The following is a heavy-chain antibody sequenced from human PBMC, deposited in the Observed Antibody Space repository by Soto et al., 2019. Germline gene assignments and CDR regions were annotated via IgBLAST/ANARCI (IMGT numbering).Heavy chain of an antibody. Sequence: PSETLSLTCSVSSDSMNSGGYYWSWIRQHPGKGLEWIGYIYSNGDTYYNPSLKSRVTISVDTSKNQFSLNLTSVTAADTAVYYCARRGGSSSSYYYYAMDVWGQGTTVTVSS. CDR1: SDSMNSGGYY. CDR2: IYSNGDT. CDR3: ARRGGSSSSYYYYAMDV. D-gene: IGHD6-6*01. V-gene: IGHV4-31*03. J-gene: IGHJ6*02.